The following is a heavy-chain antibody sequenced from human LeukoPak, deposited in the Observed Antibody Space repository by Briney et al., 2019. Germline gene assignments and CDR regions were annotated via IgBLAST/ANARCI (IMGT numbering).Heavy chain of an antibody. CDR1: GYTFTTYD. CDR2: MNPNSGNT. V-gene: IGHV1-8*01. Sequence: ASVKVSCKASGYTFTTYDINWVRQATGQGLEWMGWMNPNSGNTGYAQKFQGRVTMTRNTSISTAYMELSSLRSEDTAVYYCARGWFGETKFDPWGQGTLVTVSS. CDR3: ARGWFGETKFDP. J-gene: IGHJ5*02. D-gene: IGHD3-10*01.